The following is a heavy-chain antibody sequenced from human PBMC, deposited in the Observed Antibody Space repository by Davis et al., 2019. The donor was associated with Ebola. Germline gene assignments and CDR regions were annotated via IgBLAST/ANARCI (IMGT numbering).Heavy chain of an antibody. CDR3: ARRGYYYDSSGYYGGAFDI. V-gene: IGHV4-59*08. CDR2: IYYSGST. Sequence: SETLSLTCAVYGGSFSGYYWSWIRQPPGKGLEWIGYIYYSGSTNYNPSLKSRVTISVDTSKNQFSLKLSSVTAADTAVYYCARRGYYYDSSGYYGGAFDIWGQGTMVTVSS. CDR1: GGSFSGYY. D-gene: IGHD3-22*01. J-gene: IGHJ3*02.